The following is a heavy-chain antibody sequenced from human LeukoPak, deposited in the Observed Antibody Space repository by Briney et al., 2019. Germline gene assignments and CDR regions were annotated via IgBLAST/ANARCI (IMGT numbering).Heavy chain of an antibody. J-gene: IGHJ2*01. CDR2: MYYSGRT. CDR3: ARHGVYLGFCSSSICYDDWYFDL. Sequence: PSETLSLTCTVSGGSISSSSYYWGWIRQPPGKGLEWIGSMYYSGRTHYNPSLKSRVTISVDTSKNQLSLRLTSVTAADTAVYYCARHGVYLGFCSSSICYDDWYFDLWGRGTLVTVSS. CDR1: GGSISSSSYY. V-gene: IGHV4-39*01. D-gene: IGHD2-2*01.